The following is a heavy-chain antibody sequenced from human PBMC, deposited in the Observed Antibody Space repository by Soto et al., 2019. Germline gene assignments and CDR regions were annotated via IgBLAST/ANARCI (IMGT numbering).Heavy chain of an antibody. CDR1: GFTFSSYA. J-gene: IGHJ6*02. Sequence: EVQLLESGGGLVQPGGSLRLSCAASGFTFSSYAMSWVRQAPGKGLEWVSVIRGSGDSTYYADSVRGRFTISRDNSKNPLYLQMNSLRAEDTAVYYCAKDRDGAAAGPTKFYGMDVWGQGTTVTVSS. CDR3: AKDRDGAAAGPTKFYGMDV. CDR2: IRGSGDST. V-gene: IGHV3-23*01. D-gene: IGHD6-13*01.